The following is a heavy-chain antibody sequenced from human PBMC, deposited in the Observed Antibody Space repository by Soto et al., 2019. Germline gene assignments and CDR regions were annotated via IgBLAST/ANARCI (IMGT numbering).Heavy chain of an antibody. CDR1: GGSISNYF. J-gene: IGHJ3*02. CDR2: IYYSGSP. V-gene: IGHV4-59*01. D-gene: IGHD6-19*01. Sequence: PSETLSLTCTVSGGSISNYFWNWIRQPPGKGLEWIGSIYYSGSPNYNPSLKSRFTISVDTSRSQFSLNLNSVTAADTAVYYCARSLYSGGWVKTFDIWGQGTMVTVSS. CDR3: ARSLYSGGWVKTFDI.